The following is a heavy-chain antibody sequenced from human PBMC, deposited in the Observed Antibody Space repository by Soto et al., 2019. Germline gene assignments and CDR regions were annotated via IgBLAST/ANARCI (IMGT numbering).Heavy chain of an antibody. Sequence: QVQLQQWGAGLLKPSETLSLTCAVYGGSFSGYYWSWIRQPPGKGLEWIGEINHSGSTNYNPSLKSRVTRSVDTSKNQFSLKLSSVTAADTAVYYCASWYYYDSSGYYYPSEYFQHWGQGTLVTVSS. D-gene: IGHD3-22*01. CDR2: INHSGST. CDR3: ASWYYYDSSGYYYPSEYFQH. CDR1: GGSFSGYY. J-gene: IGHJ1*01. V-gene: IGHV4-34*01.